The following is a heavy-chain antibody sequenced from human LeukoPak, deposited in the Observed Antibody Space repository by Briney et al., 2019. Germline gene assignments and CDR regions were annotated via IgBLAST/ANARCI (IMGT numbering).Heavy chain of an antibody. CDR3: AREPPREIVVVPAAIGNAFDI. V-gene: IGHV4-4*07. CDR2: IYTSGST. Sequence: AETLSLTCTVSGLSISIYYLSWIRQPAGKGLEWIGRIYTSGSTNYNPSLKSQVTMPVDTSKNQSSLKLSSVTAADTAVYYCAREPPREIVVVPAAIGNAFDIWGQGTMVTVSS. J-gene: IGHJ3*02. CDR1: GLSISIYY. D-gene: IGHD2-2*02.